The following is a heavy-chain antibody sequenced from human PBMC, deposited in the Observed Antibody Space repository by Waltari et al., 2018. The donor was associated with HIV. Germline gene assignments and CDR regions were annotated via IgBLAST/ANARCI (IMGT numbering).Heavy chain of an antibody. V-gene: IGHV1-8*01. Sequence: QEQLLQSPTEVRRPGASVRVSCRISGYNFVNHDITWVRQTIGEGLQWMGCINPKTGDTHSLEKYRGRLTLTRNISTATAYLDLANLTRDDTATYYCTRGLALRIAGAGADVWGQGTPVIV. CDR3: TRGLALRIAGAGADV. J-gene: IGHJ6*02. CDR2: INPKTGDT. D-gene: IGHD4-17*01. CDR1: GYNFVNHD.